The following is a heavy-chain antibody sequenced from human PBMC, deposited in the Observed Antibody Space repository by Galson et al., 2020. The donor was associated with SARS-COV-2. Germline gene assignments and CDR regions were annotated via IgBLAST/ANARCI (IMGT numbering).Heavy chain of an antibody. V-gene: IGHV1-46*01. Sequence: ASVKVSCKASGYSFTSHHMHWVRQAPGQGLVWMGIVFLRDGDTTSYAKKFQGRLSVTRDTSTNTVYMELRSLTSEDTAIYFCARDFNWASDYWGQGTLVTVSS. J-gene: IGHJ4*02. CDR1: GYSFTSHH. D-gene: IGHD3-16*01. CDR3: ARDFNWASDY. CDR2: VFLRDGDTT.